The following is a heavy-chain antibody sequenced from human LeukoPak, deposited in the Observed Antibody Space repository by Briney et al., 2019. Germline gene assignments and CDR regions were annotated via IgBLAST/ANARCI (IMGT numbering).Heavy chain of an antibody. Sequence: GGSLRLSCAASGFTFSSYWMHWVRQAPGKGLVWVSRINSDGSSTSYADSVKGRFTTSRGNAKNTLYLQMNSLRAEDTAVYYCASIAARLGGDYWGQGTLVTVSS. CDR2: INSDGSST. D-gene: IGHD6-6*01. V-gene: IGHV3-74*01. CDR1: GFTFSSYW. CDR3: ASIAARLGGDY. J-gene: IGHJ4*02.